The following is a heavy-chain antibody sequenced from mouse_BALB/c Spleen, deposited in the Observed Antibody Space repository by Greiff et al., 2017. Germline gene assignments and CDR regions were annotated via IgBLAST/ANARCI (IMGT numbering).Heavy chain of an antibody. D-gene: IGHD1-1*02. Sequence: EVQRVESGGGLVQPGGSLKLSCAASGFTFSSYGMSWVRQTPDKRLEWVATINSNGGSNYYPASVKCRFTIARDNAKNALYLQMSSLKSEDTAMYYCARDGNYAMDYWGQGTSVTVSS. V-gene: IGHV5-6-3*01. CDR2: INSNGGSN. J-gene: IGHJ4*01. CDR1: GFTFSSYG. CDR3: ARDGNYAMDY.